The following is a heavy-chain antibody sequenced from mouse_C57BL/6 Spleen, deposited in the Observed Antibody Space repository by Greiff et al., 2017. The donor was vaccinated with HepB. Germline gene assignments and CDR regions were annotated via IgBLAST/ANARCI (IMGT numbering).Heavy chain of an antibody. V-gene: IGHV1-64*01. D-gene: IGHD1-1*01. CDR3: ARRGYYYYGDFDY. Sequence: QVQLQQPGAELVKPGASVKLSCKASGYTFTSYWMHWVKQRPGQGLEWIGMIHPNSGSTNYNEKFKSKATLTVDKSSSTAYMQLSSLTSEDSSVYYCARRGYYYYGDFDYWGQGTTLTVSS. CDR2: IHPNSGST. J-gene: IGHJ2*01. CDR1: GYTFTSYW.